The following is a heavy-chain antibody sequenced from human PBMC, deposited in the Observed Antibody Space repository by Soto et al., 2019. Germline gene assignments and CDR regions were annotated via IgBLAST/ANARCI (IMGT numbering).Heavy chain of an antibody. CDR1: GGSISSSSYY. J-gene: IGHJ4*02. Sequence: QLQLQESGPGLVKPSETLSLTCTVSGGSISSSSYYWGWIRQPPGKGLEWIGSIYYSGSTYYNPSLKRRVTISVDTSKNQFSLKLRSVTAADTALYYCARLIKKGSGWKGPDYWGQGTLVTVSS. V-gene: IGHV4-39*01. CDR2: IYYSGST. CDR3: ARLIKKGSGWKGPDY. D-gene: IGHD3-22*01.